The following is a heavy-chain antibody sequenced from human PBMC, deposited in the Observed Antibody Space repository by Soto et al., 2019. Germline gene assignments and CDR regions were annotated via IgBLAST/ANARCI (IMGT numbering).Heavy chain of an antibody. CDR3: ARDPLAAAGLGSESGAFDI. J-gene: IGHJ3*02. Sequence: EVQLVESGGGLVKPGGSLRLSCAASGFTFSSYSMNWVRQAPGKGLEWVSSISSSSSYIYYADSVKGRFTISRDNAKNSLYLQINSLRAEDTAVYYCARDPLAAAGLGSESGAFDIWGQGTMVTVSS. CDR1: GFTFSSYS. V-gene: IGHV3-21*01. D-gene: IGHD6-13*01. CDR2: ISSSSSYI.